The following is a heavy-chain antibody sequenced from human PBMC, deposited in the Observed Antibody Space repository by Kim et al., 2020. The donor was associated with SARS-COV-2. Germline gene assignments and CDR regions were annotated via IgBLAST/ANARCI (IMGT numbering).Heavy chain of an antibody. V-gene: IGHV3-74*01. CDR3: ARGSFRVGFDV. Sequence: GGSLRLSCAASGFTPSNYYVNWVRQRPGKGLEWVSRSSSDGGGGVYSYSDTVRGPFTMSRNSAENMVDLQMNSLGAEDTAVYFCARGSFRVGFDVWGQGTPVTVSS. CDR2: SSSDGGGGVY. CDR1: GFTPSNYY. D-gene: IGHD2-15*01. J-gene: IGHJ6*02.